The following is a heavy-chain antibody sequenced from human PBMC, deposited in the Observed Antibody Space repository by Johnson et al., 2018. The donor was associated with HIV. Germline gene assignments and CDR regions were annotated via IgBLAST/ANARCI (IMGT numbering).Heavy chain of an antibody. CDR1: GFTFTIYA. V-gene: IGHV3-48*04. D-gene: IGHD3-16*01. J-gene: IGHJ3*02. CDR2: ISSSGSTI. Sequence: VQLVESGGGVVQPGGSLRLSCAASGFTFTIYALYWVRQAPGKGLEWVSYISSSGSTIYYGDSVKGRFTISRDNAKNSLYLQMSSLRAEDTAVYYCARGSWAFSIWGHGTTVTVSS. CDR3: ARGSWAFSI.